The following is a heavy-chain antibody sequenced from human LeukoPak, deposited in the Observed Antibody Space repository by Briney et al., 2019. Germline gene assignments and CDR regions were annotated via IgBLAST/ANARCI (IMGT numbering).Heavy chain of an antibody. D-gene: IGHD3-9*01. V-gene: IGHV4-34*01. CDR2: IYYSGST. CDR3: ARADYDILTGYSAVGYFDY. CDR1: GGSFSGYY. J-gene: IGHJ4*02. Sequence: SETLSLTCAVYGGSFSGYYWSWIRQPPGKGLEWIGSIYYSGSTYYNPSLKSRVTISVDTSKNQFSLKLSSVTAADTAVYYCARADYDILTGYSAVGYFDYWGQGTLVTVSS.